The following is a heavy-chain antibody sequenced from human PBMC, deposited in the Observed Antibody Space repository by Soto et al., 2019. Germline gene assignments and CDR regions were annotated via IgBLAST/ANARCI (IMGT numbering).Heavy chain of an antibody. D-gene: IGHD3-9*01. Sequence: QITLKESGPTLVKPTETLTLTCTFSGFSLSTSGVGVGWIRQPPGKALEWLALIYWDDDKRYSPSLKSRLTLTKXXSXNXXVLTMTNMDPVDTATYYCTHRIFCNTTNCQGGFDSWGQGTLVTVSS. CDR1: GFSLSTSGVG. J-gene: IGHJ4*02. CDR2: IYWDDDK. CDR3: THRIFCNTTNCQGGFDS. V-gene: IGHV2-5*02.